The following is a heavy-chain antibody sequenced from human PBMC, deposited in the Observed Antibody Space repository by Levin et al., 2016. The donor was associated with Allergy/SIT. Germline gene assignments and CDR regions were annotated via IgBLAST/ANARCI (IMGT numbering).Heavy chain of an antibody. CDR1: GFTFSSYA. D-gene: IGHD1-1*01. CDR3: AKGGRRPTDFIYFDY. Sequence: GESLKISCAGSGFTFSSYAMTWVRQPPGKGLEWVSVIRGTGESAYYADSVKGRFTTSRDNSKDTVYLQMNSLRADDTAVYSCAKGGRRPTDFIYFDYWGQGALVTVSS. J-gene: IGHJ4*02. CDR2: IRGTGESA. V-gene: IGHV3-23*01.